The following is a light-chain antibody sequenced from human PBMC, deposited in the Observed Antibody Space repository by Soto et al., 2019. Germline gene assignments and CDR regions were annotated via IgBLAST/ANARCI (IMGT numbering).Light chain of an antibody. CDR1: QSISNY. Sequence: DIQMTQSPSSLSACVGDRVTITCRASQSISNYLNWYQQKPGKAPKLLIYAASTLQGGVPSTFSGSGSGSYFTLTISSLQPEDFATYYCQQSDSTPPFTFGPGTKV. CDR3: QQSDSTPPFT. V-gene: IGKV1-39*01. J-gene: IGKJ3*01. CDR2: AAS.